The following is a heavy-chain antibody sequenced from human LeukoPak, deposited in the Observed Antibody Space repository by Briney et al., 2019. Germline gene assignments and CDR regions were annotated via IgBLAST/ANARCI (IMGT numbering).Heavy chain of an antibody. CDR1: GGSISSGDYY. CDR3: ARRRAARSFYYFDY. CDR2: IYYSGST. J-gene: IGHJ4*02. Sequence: SETLSLTCTVSGGSISSGDYYWSWIRQPPGKGLEWIGYIYYSGSTYYNPSLKSRVTISVDTSKNQFSLKLSSVTAADTAVYYCARRRAARSFYYFDYWGQGTLVTVSS. V-gene: IGHV4-30-4*01. D-gene: IGHD6-6*01.